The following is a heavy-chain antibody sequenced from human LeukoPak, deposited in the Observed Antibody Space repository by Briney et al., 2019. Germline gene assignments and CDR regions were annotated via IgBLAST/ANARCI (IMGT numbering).Heavy chain of an antibody. CDR3: AREDCYGSGSHPFDY. CDR1: GGTFSSYA. J-gene: IGHJ4*02. CDR2: IIPIFGTA. Sequence: SVKVSCKASGGTFSSYAISWVRQAPGQGLEWMGRIIPIFGTANYAQKFQGRVTITTDESTSTAYMELSSLRSEDTAVYYCAREDCYGSGSHPFDYWGQGTLVTVSS. V-gene: IGHV1-69*05. D-gene: IGHD3-10*01.